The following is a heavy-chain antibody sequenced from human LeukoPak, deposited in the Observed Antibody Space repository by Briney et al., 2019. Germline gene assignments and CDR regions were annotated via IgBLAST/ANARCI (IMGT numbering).Heavy chain of an antibody. CDR2: INSDGSST. V-gene: IGHV3-74*01. CDR1: GFTFSSYW. Sequence: GGSLRLSCAASGFTFSSYWMHWVRQAPGKGLVWVSRINSDGSSTSYADSVKGRFTIPRDNAKNTLYLQMNSLRAEDTAVYYCVRDYITLDYFDYWGQGTLVTVSS. CDR3: VRDYITLDYFDY. J-gene: IGHJ4*02. D-gene: IGHD3-10*01.